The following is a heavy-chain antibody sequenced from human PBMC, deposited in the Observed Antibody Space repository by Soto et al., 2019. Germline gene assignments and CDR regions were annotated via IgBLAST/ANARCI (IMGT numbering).Heavy chain of an antibody. V-gene: IGHV3-23*01. D-gene: IGHD2-2*01. J-gene: IGHJ5*02. CDR3: AKHSEYQLLSWLDQ. CDR1: GFSFSTYA. CDR2: ISAGGGNT. Sequence: GGSLRLSCAASGFSFSTYAMSWVRQAPGKGLEWVSGISAGGGNTYYADSVRGRFTISRDNSKNTVDLQISSLRAEDTALYYCAKHSEYQLLSWLDQWGLGTLVTVSS.